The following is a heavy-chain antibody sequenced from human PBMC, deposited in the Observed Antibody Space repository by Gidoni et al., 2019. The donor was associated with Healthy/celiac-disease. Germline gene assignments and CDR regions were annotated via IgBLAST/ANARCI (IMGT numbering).Heavy chain of an antibody. CDR2: INAGNGNT. J-gene: IGHJ4*02. CDR3: ASPGSYYRGPLGY. Sequence: QVQLVQSGAEVKKPGASVKVSCKASGYTFTSYAMHWVRQAPGQRLEWMGWINAGNGNTKYSQKFQGRVTITRDTSASTAYMELSSLRSEDTAVYYCASPGSYYRGPLGYWGQGTLVTVSS. V-gene: IGHV1-3*01. D-gene: IGHD3-10*01. CDR1: GYTFTSYA.